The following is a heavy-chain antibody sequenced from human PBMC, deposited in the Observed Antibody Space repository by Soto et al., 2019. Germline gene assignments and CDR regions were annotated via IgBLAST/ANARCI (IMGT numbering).Heavy chain of an antibody. Sequence: QVQLQESGPGLVKPSQTLSLTCSVSGASTVSHYHWTWIRQPPGKGLEWMGYIFNSGTTFYNPSLTSRLSISMYTSGNHFSLELRSVTAADTAVYYYALALGPTTGLDYWGQGTLVTVSS. D-gene: IGHD1-26*01. V-gene: IGHV4-31*02. CDR2: IFNSGTT. CDR3: ALALGPTTGLDY. J-gene: IGHJ4*02. CDR1: GASTVSHYH.